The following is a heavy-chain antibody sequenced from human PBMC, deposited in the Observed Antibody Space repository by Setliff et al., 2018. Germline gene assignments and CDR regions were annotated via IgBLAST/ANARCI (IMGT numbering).Heavy chain of an antibody. D-gene: IGHD2-21*01. CDR3: ARVIVGGGNTPFDL. CDR2: IGTDGSGT. CDR1: GFTFSTYW. J-gene: IGHJ4*02. Sequence: PGGSLRLSCATSGFTFSTYWLHWVRQVPGKDLVWVSRIGTDGSGTEDADSVKGRFTVSRDNAKNTLYLQMNRLRAEDTAVYYCARVIVGGGNTPFDLWGQGTLVTVSS. V-gene: IGHV3-74*03.